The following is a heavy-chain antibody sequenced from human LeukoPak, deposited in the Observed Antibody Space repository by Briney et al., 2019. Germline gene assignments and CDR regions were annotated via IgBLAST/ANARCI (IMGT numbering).Heavy chain of an antibody. CDR3: ARANSSSWCYFDY. V-gene: IGHV4-4*07. D-gene: IGHD6-13*01. CDR1: GDSISSYY. J-gene: IGHJ4*02. CDR2: IHPSGST. Sequence: SETLSLTCTVSGDSISSYYWSWIRQPAGKGLEWIGRIHPSGSTNYNPSLKSRVTMSVDTSKSQFSLNLSSVAATDTAVYYCARANSSSWCYFDYRGQGTLVTVSS.